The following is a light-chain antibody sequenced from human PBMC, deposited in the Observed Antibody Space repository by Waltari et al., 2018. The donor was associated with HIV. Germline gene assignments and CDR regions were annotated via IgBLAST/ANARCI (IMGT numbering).Light chain of an antibody. CDR2: DDD. Sequence: QSVLTQPPSVSAAPGETVIISCSGSSYNIGNNYVSWYQQLPGPAPKLFIYDDDVRHSGVPVRFPGSRSGTSATLGITGRQTGDEADYYCGTWDTTLSAVVFGGGTKLTVL. J-gene: IGLJ2*01. CDR3: GTWDTTLSAVV. V-gene: IGLV1-51*01. CDR1: SYNIGNNY.